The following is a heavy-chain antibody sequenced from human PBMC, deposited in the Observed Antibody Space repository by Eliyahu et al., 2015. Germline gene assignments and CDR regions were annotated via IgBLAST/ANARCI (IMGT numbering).Heavy chain of an antibody. CDR3: ARSLGSSGYRLYAFDI. Sequence: QXQLQESGXGLVKPSQTLSLTCTVSSXSISSGXYYWSWIRQPPGKGLEWIGYIYXSGSTYYNPXLKSRVTISVDTSKNQFSLKLSSVTAADTAVYYCARSLGSSGYRLYAFDIWGQGTMVTVSS. J-gene: IGHJ3*02. CDR1: SXSISSGXYY. D-gene: IGHD3-22*01. V-gene: IGHV4-30-4*01. CDR2: IYXSGST.